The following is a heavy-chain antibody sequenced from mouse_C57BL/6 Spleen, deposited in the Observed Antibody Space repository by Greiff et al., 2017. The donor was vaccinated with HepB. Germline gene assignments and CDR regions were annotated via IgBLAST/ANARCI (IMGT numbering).Heavy chain of an antibody. CDR3: TRGERSSAWFVY. CDR1: GFTFSSYA. J-gene: IGHJ3*01. Sequence: EVKLMESGEGLVKPGGSLKLSCAASGFTFSSYAMSWVRQTPEKRLEWVAYISSGGDYIYYADTVKGRFTISRDNARNTLYLQMSSLKSEDTAMYYCTRGERSSAWFVYWGQGTLVTVSA. CDR2: ISSGGDYI. D-gene: IGHD1-1*01. V-gene: IGHV5-9-1*02.